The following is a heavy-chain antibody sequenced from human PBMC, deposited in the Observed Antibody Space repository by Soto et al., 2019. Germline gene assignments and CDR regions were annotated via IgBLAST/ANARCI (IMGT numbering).Heavy chain of an antibody. D-gene: IGHD3-10*01. CDR3: ARGISMVRGDPYFDY. CDR2: ISAYNGNT. V-gene: IGHV1-18*04. Sequence: ASVKVCCKASGYTFTSYGISWVRQAPGQGLEWMGWISAYNGNTNYAQKLQGRVTMTTDTSTSTAYMELRSLRSDDTAVYYCARGISMVRGDPYFDYWGQGXLVTVYS. CDR1: GYTFTSYG. J-gene: IGHJ4*02.